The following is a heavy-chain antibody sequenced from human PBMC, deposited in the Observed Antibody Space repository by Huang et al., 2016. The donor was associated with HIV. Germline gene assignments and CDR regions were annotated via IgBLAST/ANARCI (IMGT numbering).Heavy chain of an antibody. J-gene: IGHJ4*02. CDR1: GFKLSGFG. CDR2: ISYDGRRQ. CDR3: AKESRWFSDFDH. V-gene: IGHV3-30*18. D-gene: IGHD2-15*01. Sequence: QVHLVESGGGVVQPGGSLRLSCEASGFKLSGFGMHWVRQAPGKGLVWVAGISYDGRRQFYTDSVKGRFTISRDNSDNTLSLQMKGLRPDDTAVYYCAKESRWFSDFDHWGQGVLVSVSS.